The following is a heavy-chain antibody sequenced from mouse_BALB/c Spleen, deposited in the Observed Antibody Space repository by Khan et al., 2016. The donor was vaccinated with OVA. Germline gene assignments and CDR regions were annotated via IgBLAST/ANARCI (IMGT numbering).Heavy chain of an antibody. V-gene: IGHV2-6-5*01. D-gene: IGHD2-10*02. CDR3: AKGVWSYYFALDY. J-gene: IGHJ4*01. Sequence: VQLQQSGPGLVAPSQSLSITCPVSGFSLTDYGVSWIRQPPGKGLEWLGVIWGGGSTYYNSALTSRLSISQDNSKSQVFLKMNSPHTDDTAMYYCAKGVWSYYFALDYWGQGTSVTVSS. CDR2: IWGGGST. CDR1: GFSLTDYG.